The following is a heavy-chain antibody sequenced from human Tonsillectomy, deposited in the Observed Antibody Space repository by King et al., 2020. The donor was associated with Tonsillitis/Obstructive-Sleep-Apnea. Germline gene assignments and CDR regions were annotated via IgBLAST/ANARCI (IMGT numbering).Heavy chain of an antibody. J-gene: IGHJ4*02. CDR2: ISYDESDK. V-gene: IGHV3-30*04. CDR1: GFTFSSYA. CDR3: AKSRVSGIAGSLNS. Sequence: VQLVESGGGVVQPGRSLRLSCAASGFTFSSYAMHWVRQAPGKGLEWVAVISYDESDKYYADSVKGRFTISRDNSKNTLYLQLNSLRTEDTAVYYCAKSRVSGIAGSLNSWGQGTLVTVSS. D-gene: IGHD6-13*01.